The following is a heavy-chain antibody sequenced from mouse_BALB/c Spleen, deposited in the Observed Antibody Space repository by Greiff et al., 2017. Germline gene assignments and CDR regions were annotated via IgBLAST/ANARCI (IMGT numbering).Heavy chain of an antibody. D-gene: IGHD1-1*01. Sequence: EVQVVESGGGLVKPGGSLKLSCAASGFTFSSYAMSWVRQTPEKRLEWVATISSGGSYTYYPDSVKGRFTISRDNAKNTLYLQMSSLRSEDTAMYYCARSSYYGSSYGYFDYWGQGTTLTVSS. CDR1: GFTFSSYA. CDR2: ISSGGSYT. CDR3: ARSSYYGSSYGYFDY. J-gene: IGHJ2*01. V-gene: IGHV5-9-3*01.